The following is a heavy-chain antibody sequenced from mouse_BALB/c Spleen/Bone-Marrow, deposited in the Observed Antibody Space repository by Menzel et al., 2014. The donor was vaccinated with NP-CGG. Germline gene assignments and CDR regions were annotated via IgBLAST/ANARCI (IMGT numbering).Heavy chain of an antibody. CDR1: GYSFTGYF. V-gene: IGHV1-37*01. Sequence: VQLKESGPELVKPGASVKISCKASGYSFTGYFMNWVKRSHGKSLEWIGRINPYNGDTFYNQKFKGKATLTVDKSSSTAHMELLSLTSEDSAVYYCGRGGVYYAMDYWGQGTSVTVSS. CDR3: GRGGVYYAMDY. CDR2: INPYNGDT. D-gene: IGHD1-1*02. J-gene: IGHJ4*01.